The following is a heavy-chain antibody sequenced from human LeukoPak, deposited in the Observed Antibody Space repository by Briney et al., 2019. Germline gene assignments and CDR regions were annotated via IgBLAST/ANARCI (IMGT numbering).Heavy chain of an antibody. J-gene: IGHJ4*02. D-gene: IGHD6-13*01. CDR3: AAGTAADF. Sequence: GGSLRLSCVVSGIPFSDYYMNWIRLAPGKGLEWSSYISASSSYTDYADSVKGRFTISRDNAKNTLYLKMNSLGVEDTAVYYCAAGTAADFWGQGTLVSVSS. CDR2: ISASSSYT. V-gene: IGHV3-11*03. CDR1: GIPFSDYY.